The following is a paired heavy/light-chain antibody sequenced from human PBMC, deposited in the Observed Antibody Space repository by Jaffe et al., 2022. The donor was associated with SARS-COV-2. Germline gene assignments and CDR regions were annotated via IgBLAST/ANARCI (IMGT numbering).Heavy chain of an antibody. V-gene: IGHV4-30-4*01. CDR3: ARNPSAYSYGDYFDY. J-gene: IGHJ4*02. D-gene: IGHD4-17*01. CDR1: GGSISSGDYY. Sequence: QVQLQESGPGLVKPSQTLSLTCTVSGGSISSGDYYWSWIRQPPGKGLEWIGYIYYSGSTYYNPSLKSRVTISVDTSKNQFSLKLSSVTAADTAVYYCARNPSAYSYGDYFDYWGQGTLVTVSS. CDR2: IYYSGST.
Light chain of an antibody. CDR1: SSNIGAGYD. J-gene: IGLJ1*01. CDR3: QSYDSSLSWGV. CDR2: GNS. V-gene: IGLV1-40*01. Sequence: QSVLTQPPSVSGAPGQRVTISCTGSSSNIGAGYDVHWYQQLPGTAPKLLIYGNSNRPSGVPDRFSGSKSGTSASLAITGLQAEDEADYYCQSYDSSLSWGVFGTGTKVTVL.